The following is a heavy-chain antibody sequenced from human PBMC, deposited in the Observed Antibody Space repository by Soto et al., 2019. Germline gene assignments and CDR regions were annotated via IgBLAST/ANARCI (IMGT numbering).Heavy chain of an antibody. V-gene: IGHV3-30-3*01. Sequence: SLRLSSAASGFTVSSYAMHWVRQAPGKGLEWVAVISYDGSNKYYTDSVKGRFTIPRDNSKNTLYLQMNRLIAEDTAVYYCARECGSYSIPYYFDYWGQGTPGTVSS. CDR2: ISYDGSNK. D-gene: IGHD1-26*01. CDR3: ARECGSYSIPYYFDY. CDR1: GFTVSSYA. J-gene: IGHJ4*02.